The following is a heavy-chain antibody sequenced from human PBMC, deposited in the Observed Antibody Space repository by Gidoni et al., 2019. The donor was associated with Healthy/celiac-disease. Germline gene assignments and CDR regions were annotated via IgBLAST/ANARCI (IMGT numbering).Heavy chain of an antibody. CDR2: ISSSSTYI. D-gene: IGHD7-27*01. J-gene: IGHJ4*02. CDR1: GFTFSSYS. V-gene: IGHV3-21*01. Sequence: EVQLVASGGGLVKPGGSLRLSCAASGFTFSSYSMNWVRQAPGKGLEWVSSISSSSTYIYYVDSVKGRFTISRDNAKNSLYLQMNSLRAEDTAVFYCARESGLGTMDYWGQGTLVTVSS. CDR3: ARESGLGTMDY.